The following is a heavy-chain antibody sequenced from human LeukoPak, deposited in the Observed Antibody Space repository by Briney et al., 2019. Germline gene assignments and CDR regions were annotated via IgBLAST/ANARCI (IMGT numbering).Heavy chain of an antibody. V-gene: IGHV3-23*01. CDR3: ARDKIVGATYFDY. Sequence: GGSLRLSCAASGFTFNNYAMSWVRQAPGKGLEWVSAISVSATTYYADSVMGRFTISRDNAKNSLYLQMNSLRAEDTAVYYCARDKIVGATYFDYWGQGTLVTVSS. J-gene: IGHJ4*02. CDR2: ISVSATT. CDR1: GFTFNNYA. D-gene: IGHD1-26*01.